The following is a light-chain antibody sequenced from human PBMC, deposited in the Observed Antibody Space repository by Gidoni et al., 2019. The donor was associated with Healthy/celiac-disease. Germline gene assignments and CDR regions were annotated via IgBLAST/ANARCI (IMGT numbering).Light chain of an antibody. V-gene: IGKV3-20*01. Sequence: EIVLTQSPGTLSLSPGERATLSCRASQSVSNSYLAWYQQKPGQAPRLLIYGASSRATGIPDRFSGSGSGTDFTLTISRLGPEDFAVYYCQQYGSSPRTFGQGTKLEI. CDR1: QSVSNSY. CDR3: QQYGSSPRT. J-gene: IGKJ2*01. CDR2: GAS.